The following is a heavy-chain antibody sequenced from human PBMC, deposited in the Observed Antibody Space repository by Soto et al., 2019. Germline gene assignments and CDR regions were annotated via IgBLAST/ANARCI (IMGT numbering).Heavy chain of an antibody. Sequence: PSETISLSCAVSGGSISCGAWWWRWRLPHGGKGQEWVGNISYGGSTYYNRSLKSRVTISVDTSKNQFSLNMSSVTAADTAVYYCARVCRGAGSYYNARFDDGGPGTLVTVSA. CDR3: ARVCRGAGSYYNARFDD. CDR2: ISYGGST. D-gene: IGHD3-10*01. J-gene: IGHJ4*02. CDR1: GGSISCGAWW. V-gene: IGHV4-31*11.